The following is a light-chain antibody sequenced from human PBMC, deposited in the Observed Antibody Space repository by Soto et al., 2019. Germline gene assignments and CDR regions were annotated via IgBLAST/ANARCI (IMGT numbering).Light chain of an antibody. V-gene: IGKV1-5*01. Sequence: DNQMTQSPSTLSASVGDRVTITCRASQSISSWLAWYQQKPGTAPKFLIYDASNLESGVPSRFSGSGSGTEFTLTISSLQPDDFATYYCQQYNGYPYTSGQGTKLEIK. CDR1: QSISSW. CDR2: DAS. J-gene: IGKJ2*01. CDR3: QQYNGYPYT.